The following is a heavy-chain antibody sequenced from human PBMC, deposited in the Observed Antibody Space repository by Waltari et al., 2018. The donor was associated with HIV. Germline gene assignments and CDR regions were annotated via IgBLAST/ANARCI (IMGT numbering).Heavy chain of an antibody. J-gene: IGHJ3*02. CDR2: MRYVGRNK. CDR1: GFTFSSYG. V-gene: IGHV3-30*02. CDR3: AKGFNTLNI. Sequence: QVQRVESGGGVVQPGGSLRLPCAASGFTFSSYGMHGVRQAPGKGLEWVAFMRYVGRNKYYAGSVKGRFTISTDNSKNTLYLQMNSLRAEDTAGYYCAKGFNTLNIWGQGTMVTVSS.